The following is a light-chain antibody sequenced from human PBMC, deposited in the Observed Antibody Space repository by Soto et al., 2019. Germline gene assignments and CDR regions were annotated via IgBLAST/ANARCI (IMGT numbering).Light chain of an antibody. CDR2: DVS. Sequence: QSVLAQPASVSGSPGQSIAISCTGTSSDVGRYNYVSWFQQHPGKAPKLMIYDVSNRPSGVSDRFSGSKSGNTASLTISGLQAEDEADYYCSSYTSSNTFVFGTGNKVNVL. J-gene: IGLJ1*01. CDR1: SSDVGRYNY. V-gene: IGLV2-14*01. CDR3: SSYTSSNTFV.